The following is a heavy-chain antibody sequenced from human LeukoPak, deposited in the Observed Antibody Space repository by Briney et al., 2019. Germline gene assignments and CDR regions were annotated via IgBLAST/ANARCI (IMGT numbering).Heavy chain of an antibody. Sequence: SETLSLTCTVSGGSISSYYWSWVRQPAGKGLEWIGYIYYSGSTNYNPSLKSRVTISVDTSKNQFSLKLSSVTAADTAVYYCARRPATVVNRYFDLWGRGTLVTVSS. J-gene: IGHJ2*01. D-gene: IGHD4-23*01. V-gene: IGHV4-59*08. CDR2: IYYSGST. CDR1: GGSISSYY. CDR3: ARRPATVVNRYFDL.